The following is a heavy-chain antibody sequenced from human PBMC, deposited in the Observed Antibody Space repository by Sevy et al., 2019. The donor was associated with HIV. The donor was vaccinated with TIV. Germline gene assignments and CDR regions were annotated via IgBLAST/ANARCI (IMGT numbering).Heavy chain of an antibody. J-gene: IGHJ5*02. D-gene: IGHD3-22*01. CDR1: GFTFSTYS. CDR2: ISRTSTTT. V-gene: IGHV3-48*02. Sequence: GGSLRLSCKASGFTFSTYSMHWVRQAPGKGLEWVSSISRTSTTTYYADSAKGRFTISRDNDKNSLYLQMNSLRDEDKAVYYCAGGAYFYECREENWFDPWGQGTLVTVSS. CDR3: AGGAYFYECREENWFDP.